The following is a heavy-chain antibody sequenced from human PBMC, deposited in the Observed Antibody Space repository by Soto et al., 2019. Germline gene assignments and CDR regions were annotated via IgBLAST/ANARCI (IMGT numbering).Heavy chain of an antibody. V-gene: IGHV4-34*01. CDR1: GGSLSGYY. CDR3: ARAPNNHDIMSGYPRVMDV. J-gene: IGHJ6*02. D-gene: IGHD3-9*01. Sequence: SETLSLTCAVYGGSLSGYYWSWIRQPPGKGLEWIGEINHGGSTNYNPSLKSRVTISVDTSKNQVSLKLSSVTAADTAVFYCARAPNNHDIMSGYPRVMDVSGQGITGTVSS. CDR2: INHGGST.